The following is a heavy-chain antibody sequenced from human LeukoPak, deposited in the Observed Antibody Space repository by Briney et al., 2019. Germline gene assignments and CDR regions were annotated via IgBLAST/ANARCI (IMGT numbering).Heavy chain of an antibody. CDR1: GGSISSYY. D-gene: IGHD3-10*01. CDR2: IYTSGST. J-gene: IGHJ6*04. V-gene: IGHV4-4*07. CDR3: ARDEYYYVSGSRRGVDV. Sequence: PSETLSLTCTVSGGSISSYYWSWIRQPAGKGLEWIGRIYTSGSTNYNPSLKSRVTMSVDTSKNQFSLKLSSVTATDTAVYYCARDEYYYVSGSRRGVDVWGKGTTVTVSS.